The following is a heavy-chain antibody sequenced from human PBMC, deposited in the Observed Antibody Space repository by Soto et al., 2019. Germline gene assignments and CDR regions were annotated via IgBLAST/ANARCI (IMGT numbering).Heavy chain of an antibody. V-gene: IGHV1-8*01. CDR1: GYTFTSYD. Sequence: ASVKVSCKASGYTFTSYDINWVRQATGQGLEWMGWMNPNSGNTGYAQKFQGRVTMTRNTSISTAYMELSSLRSEDTAVYYCARGVRYYDYIWGSYRHLYYYYMDVWGKGTTVTVSS. CDR3: ARGVRYYDYIWGSYRHLYYYYMDV. J-gene: IGHJ6*03. CDR2: MNPNSGNT. D-gene: IGHD3-16*02.